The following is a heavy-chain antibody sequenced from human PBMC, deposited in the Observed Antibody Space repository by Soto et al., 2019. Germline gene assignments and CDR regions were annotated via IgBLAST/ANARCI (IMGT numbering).Heavy chain of an antibody. CDR3: AAALSLQGNYYYYGMDV. CDR2: IVAGSGNT. V-gene: IGHV1-58*01. D-gene: IGHD4-4*01. CDR1: GFTFTSSA. J-gene: IGHJ6*02. Sequence: ASVKVSCKASGFTFTSSAVQWVRQARGQRLEWIGWIVAGSGNTNYAQKFQERVTITRDMSTSTAYMELSSLRSEDTAVYYCAAALSLQGNYYYYGMDVWGQGTTVTVSS.